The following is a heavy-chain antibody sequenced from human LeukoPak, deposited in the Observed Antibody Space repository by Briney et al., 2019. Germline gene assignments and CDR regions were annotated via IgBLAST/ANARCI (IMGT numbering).Heavy chain of an antibody. J-gene: IGHJ5*02. D-gene: IGHD6-6*01. CDR2: ISAYNGNT. Sequence: ASVKVSCKASGYTFTSYGISWVRQAPGQGLEGMGWISAYNGNTNYAQKLQGRVTMTTDTSTSTAYMELRSLRSDDTAVYYCARDPSIAAWAKYNWFDPWGQGTLVTVSS. CDR1: GYTFTSYG. V-gene: IGHV1-18*01. CDR3: ARDPSIAAWAKYNWFDP.